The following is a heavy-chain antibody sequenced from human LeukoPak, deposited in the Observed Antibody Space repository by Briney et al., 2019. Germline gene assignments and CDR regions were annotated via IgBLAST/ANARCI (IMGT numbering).Heavy chain of an antibody. CDR1: GGSFSGYY. CDR3: ARGPVAGHIDY. D-gene: IGHD6-19*01. V-gene: IGHV4-34*01. Sequence: SETLSLTCAVYGGSFSGYYWSWIRQPPGRGLEWIGEINHSGSTNYNPSLKSRVTISVDTSRNQFSLKLSSVTAADTAVYYCARGPVAGHIDYWGQGTLVTVSS. CDR2: INHSGST. J-gene: IGHJ4*02.